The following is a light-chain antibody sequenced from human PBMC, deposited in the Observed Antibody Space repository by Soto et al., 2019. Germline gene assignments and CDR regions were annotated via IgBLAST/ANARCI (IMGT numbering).Light chain of an antibody. Sequence: SYELTQPPSVSVSPGQTASITCSGDKLGNKYACWYQQKAGQSPVLVIYQDVKRPSGIPERFSGSNYGNTATLTISGTQAMDEADYYCQAWDRSTVVFGGGTKLTVL. CDR1: KLGNKY. CDR2: QDV. J-gene: IGLJ2*01. V-gene: IGLV3-1*01. CDR3: QAWDRSTVV.